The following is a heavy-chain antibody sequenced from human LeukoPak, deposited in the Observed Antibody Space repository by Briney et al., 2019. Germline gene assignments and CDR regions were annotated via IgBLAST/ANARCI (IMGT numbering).Heavy chain of an antibody. CDR2: ISTYNDNT. CDR3: ARIQSRIIAARPGNPAFDY. CDR1: GYTFTIYD. V-gene: IGHV1-18*01. D-gene: IGHD6-6*01. Sequence: ASVKVSCKASGYTFTIYDISWVRQAPGQGREWMGWISTYNDNTHYAQKLQGRVTMTTDTSTSTVYMELKSLRSDDTAVYYCARIQSRIIAARPGNPAFDYWGRGTLVTVSS. J-gene: IGHJ4*02.